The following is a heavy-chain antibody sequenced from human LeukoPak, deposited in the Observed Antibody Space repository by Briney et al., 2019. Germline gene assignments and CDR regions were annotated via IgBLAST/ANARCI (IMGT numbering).Heavy chain of an antibody. D-gene: IGHD2-15*01. CDR3: ARSGGGTYFDN. V-gene: IGHV3-33*01. CDR1: GFIFSTYG. Sequence: GRSLRLSCAASGFIFSTYGMHWVRQAPGKGLEWVAVIWADGSNTDYADSVKGRFTISKDNSKNTLYLQMNRLRAEDTAVYYCARSGGGTYFDNWGQGTLVTVSS. J-gene: IGHJ4*02. CDR2: IWADGSNT.